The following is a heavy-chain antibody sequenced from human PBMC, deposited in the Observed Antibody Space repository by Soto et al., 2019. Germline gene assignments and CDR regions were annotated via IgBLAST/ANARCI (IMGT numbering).Heavy chain of an antibody. CDR3: ARDYQEPAAGTRGVYYGMDV. Sequence: GGSLRLSCAASGFTFSSYGMHWVRQAPGKGLEWVAVIWYDGSNKYYADSVKGRFTISRDNSKNTLYLQMNSLRAEDTAVYYCARDYQEPAAGTRGVYYGMDVWGQGTTVTVSS. CDR1: GFTFSSYG. D-gene: IGHD6-13*01. CDR2: IWYDGSNK. J-gene: IGHJ6*02. V-gene: IGHV3-33*01.